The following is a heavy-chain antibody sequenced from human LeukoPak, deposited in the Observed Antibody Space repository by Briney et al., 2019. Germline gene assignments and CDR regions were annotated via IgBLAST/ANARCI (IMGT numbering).Heavy chain of an antibody. Sequence: ASVKVSCKASGGTFSSYAISWVRQAPGQGLEWMGIINPSGGSTSYAQKFQGRVTMTRDTSTSTVYMELSSLRSEDTAVYYCARVRGVIAKDKVFDYWGQGTLVTVSS. D-gene: IGHD2-21*01. CDR2: INPSGGST. J-gene: IGHJ4*02. V-gene: IGHV1-46*01. CDR1: GGTFSSYA. CDR3: ARVRGVIAKDKVFDY.